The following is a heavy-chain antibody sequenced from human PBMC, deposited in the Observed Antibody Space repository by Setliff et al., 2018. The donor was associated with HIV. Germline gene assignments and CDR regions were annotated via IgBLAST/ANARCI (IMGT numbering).Heavy chain of an antibody. CDR2: IKQDGSEK. D-gene: IGHD4-17*01. CDR3: AGHSTTWYGDYGLYFFDY. Sequence: GGSLRLSCAASGFNFSNYWMSWVRQAPGKGLEWVANIKQDGSEKKYEDSVKGRFSISRDNAKQSMYLQMDSLRAEDTAVYYCAGHSTTWYGDYGLYFFDYWGQGTLVTVSS. V-gene: IGHV3-7*03. CDR1: GFNFSNYW. J-gene: IGHJ4*02.